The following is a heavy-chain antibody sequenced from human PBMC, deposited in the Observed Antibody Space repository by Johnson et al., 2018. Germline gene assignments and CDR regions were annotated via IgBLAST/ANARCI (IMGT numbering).Heavy chain of an antibody. CDR3: AGFCSGGSCHSLFACDI. V-gene: IGHV1-8*01. Sequence: QVQLVQSGAEVKKPGASVKVSCKASGYTFTSYDINWVRQATGQGLEWMGWMNPNSGITGYAQKFQGRVTMTKNTSINTAYMELSSLSSEDTAVYYWAGFCSGGSCHSLFACDIWGQGTMVTVSS. D-gene: IGHD2-15*01. CDR1: GYTFTSYD. CDR2: MNPNSGIT. J-gene: IGHJ3*02.